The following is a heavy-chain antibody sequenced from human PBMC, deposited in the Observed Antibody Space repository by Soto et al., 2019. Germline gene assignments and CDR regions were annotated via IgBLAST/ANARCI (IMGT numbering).Heavy chain of an antibody. D-gene: IGHD2-2*01. J-gene: IGHJ6*02. CDR2: ISSSGSTI. CDR3: ARDYCSITTCPNYGMDV. CDR1: GFTFSDYY. Sequence: PGGSLRLSCAASGFTFSDYYMSWIRQAPGKGLEWVSYISSSGSTIYYADSVKGRFTISRDNAKNSLYLQMNSLRAEDTAVYYCARDYCSITTCPNYGMDVWGQGTTVTVS. V-gene: IGHV3-11*01.